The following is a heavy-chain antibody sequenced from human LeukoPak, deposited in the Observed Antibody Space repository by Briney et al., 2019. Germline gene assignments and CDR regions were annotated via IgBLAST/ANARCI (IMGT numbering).Heavy chain of an antibody. J-gene: IGHJ4*02. V-gene: IGHV3-11*06. CDR3: ARGPKYIASTGPHYFDY. D-gene: IGHD1-1*01. CDR1: GFTFSDYY. Sequence: GGSLRLSCAASGFTFSDYYMSWIRQAPGKGLEWVSYISTGGNYIKDADSVKGRFTISRDNAKNSLFLQMNSLRAEDTAVYYCARGPKYIASTGPHYFDYWGQGTLVTVSS. CDR2: ISTGGNYI.